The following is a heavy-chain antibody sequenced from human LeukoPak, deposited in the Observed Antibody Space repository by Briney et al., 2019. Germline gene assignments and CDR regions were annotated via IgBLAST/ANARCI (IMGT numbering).Heavy chain of an antibody. CDR1: GGSINGGNYY. V-gene: IGHV4-61*02. Sequence: SETLSLTCTVSGGSINGGNYYWTWLRQPAGKGLEWIGRISPSGSTNHNPSLTSRVTISVDTSKNQFSLKLNFVTAADTAVYYCARVSYQEGVDYWGQGTLVTVSS. CDR2: ISPSGST. D-gene: IGHD2-2*01. J-gene: IGHJ4*02. CDR3: ARVSYQEGVDY.